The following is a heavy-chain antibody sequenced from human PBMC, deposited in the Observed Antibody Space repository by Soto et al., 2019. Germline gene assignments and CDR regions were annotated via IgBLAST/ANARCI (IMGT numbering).Heavy chain of an antibody. CDR3: ALLVVPAASSDY. J-gene: IGHJ4*02. CDR1: GYTFTGYY. D-gene: IGHD2-2*01. Sequence: ASVKVSCKASGYTFTGYYMHWVRQAPGRGLEWMGWINPNSGGTNYAQKFQGWVTMTRDTSISTVYMELSRLRSDDTAVYYCALLVVPAASSDYWGQGTLVTVSS. V-gene: IGHV1-2*04. CDR2: INPNSGGT.